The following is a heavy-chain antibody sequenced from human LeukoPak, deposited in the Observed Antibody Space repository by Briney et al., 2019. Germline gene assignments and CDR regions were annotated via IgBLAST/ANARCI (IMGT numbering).Heavy chain of an antibody. CDR1: GYTFTGYY. CDR2: INPNSGGT. D-gene: IGHD3-22*01. J-gene: IGHJ5*02. Sequence: GASVKVSCKASGYTFTGYYMHWVRQAPGQGLEWMGWINPNSGGTNYAQKFQGRVTMTRDTSISTAYMELSRLRSDDTAVYYCARDLDSSGYYGKTNLRSWFDPWGQGTLVTVSS. V-gene: IGHV1-2*02. CDR3: ARDLDSSGYYGKTNLRSWFDP.